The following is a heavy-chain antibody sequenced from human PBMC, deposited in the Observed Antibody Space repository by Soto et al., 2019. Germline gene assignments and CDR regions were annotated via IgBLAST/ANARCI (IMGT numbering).Heavy chain of an antibody. CDR2: IYPTDSDT. V-gene: IGHV5-51*01. D-gene: IGHD5-12*01. Sequence: GESLKISCQGSGYIFTTYWIGWVRQMPGKGLEWMGIIYPTDSDTRYSPSFQGQVTISADKSITTAYLQWSSLGASDTAVYYCERSGYSSQGMDVWGQGTTVTVSS. CDR3: ERSGYSSQGMDV. J-gene: IGHJ6*02. CDR1: GYIFTTYW.